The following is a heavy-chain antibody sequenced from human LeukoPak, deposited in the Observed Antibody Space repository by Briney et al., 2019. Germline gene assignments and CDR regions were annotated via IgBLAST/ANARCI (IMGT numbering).Heavy chain of an antibody. CDR2: IYHSGST. J-gene: IGHJ3*02. CDR3: ASPQDYGDYVGAFDI. V-gene: IGHV4-4*02. CDR1: GGSISSSNW. D-gene: IGHD4-17*01. Sequence: SETLSLTCAVSGGSISSSNWWSWVRQPPGKGLEWIGEIYHSGSTNYNPSLKSRVTISVDKSKNQFSLKLSSVTAADTAVYYCASPQDYGDYVGAFDIWGQGTMVTVSS.